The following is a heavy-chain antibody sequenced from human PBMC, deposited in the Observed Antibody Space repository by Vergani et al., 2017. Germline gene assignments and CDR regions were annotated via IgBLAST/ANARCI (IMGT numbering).Heavy chain of an antibody. Sequence: EVQLLEPGGGLVQPGGSLRLSCAASGFTFTNYAMSWFRQAPGKGLEWVSAISGSGNSTYYADSVKGRFTISRDNAKNTLYLQMNSLRAEDTAIYYCAKRSGDYWGQGTLVTVSS. V-gene: IGHV3-23*01. J-gene: IGHJ4*02. CDR3: AKRSGDY. CDR1: GFTFTNYA. CDR2: ISGSGNST. D-gene: IGHD1-26*01.